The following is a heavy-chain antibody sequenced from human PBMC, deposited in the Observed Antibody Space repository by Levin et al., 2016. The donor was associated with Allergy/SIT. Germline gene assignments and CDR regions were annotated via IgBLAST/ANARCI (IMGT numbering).Heavy chain of an antibody. Sequence: SLKISCAASGFTFNDYAMHWVRQAPGKGLEWVSGISWNSGNIGYADSVKGRFTISRDNAKNSLYLQMNSLRAEDTALYYCAKDSGNYGDYGWFDPWGQGTLVTVSS. V-gene: IGHV3-9*01. CDR3: AKDSGNYGDYGWFDP. CDR2: ISWNSGNI. CDR1: GFTFNDYA. J-gene: IGHJ5*02. D-gene: IGHD4-17*01.